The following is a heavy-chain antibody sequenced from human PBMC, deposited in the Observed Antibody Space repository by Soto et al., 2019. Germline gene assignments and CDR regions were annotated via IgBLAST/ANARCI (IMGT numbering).Heavy chain of an antibody. V-gene: IGHV3-23*01. CDR3: AKDIGGYSYGYSDYYNGMDV. J-gene: IGHJ6*02. D-gene: IGHD5-18*01. CDR2: ISGSCGST. Sequence: EVQLLESGGGLVQPGGSLRLSCAASGFTFSSYAMSWVRQAPGKGLEWVSAISGSCGSTYYADSVKGRFTISRDNSKNTLYLQMNSLRAEDTAVYYCAKDIGGYSYGYSDYYNGMDVWGQGTTVTVSS. CDR1: GFTFSSYA.